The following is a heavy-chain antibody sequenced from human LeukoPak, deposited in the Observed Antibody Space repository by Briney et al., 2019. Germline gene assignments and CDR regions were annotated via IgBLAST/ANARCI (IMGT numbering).Heavy chain of an antibody. V-gene: IGHV3-48*03. D-gene: IGHD5-12*01. Sequence: GGSLRLSCAASGFTFSSYEMNWVRQAPGKWLEWVSYTSSSGSTIYYADSVKGRFTISRDNAKNSLYLQMNSLRAEDTAVYYCASALSMVATRGYWGQGTLVTVSS. CDR1: GFTFSSYE. CDR3: ASALSMVATRGY. J-gene: IGHJ4*02. CDR2: TSSSGSTI.